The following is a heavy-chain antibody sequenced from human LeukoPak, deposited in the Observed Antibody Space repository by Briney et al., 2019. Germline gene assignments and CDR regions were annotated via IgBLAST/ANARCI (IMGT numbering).Heavy chain of an antibody. CDR2: INPNSGGT. CDR3: ARDGGMAGEYFFDY. V-gene: IGHV1-2*02. CDR1: GYIFTGYY. Sequence: GASVKVSCKASGYIFTGYYMYWVRQAPGQGLEWMGWINPNSGGTNYAQKFQGRVTMTRDTSISTVYMEMSRLRSDDTAVYYCARDGGMAGEYFFDYWGQGTLVIVSS. J-gene: IGHJ4*02. D-gene: IGHD3-16*01.